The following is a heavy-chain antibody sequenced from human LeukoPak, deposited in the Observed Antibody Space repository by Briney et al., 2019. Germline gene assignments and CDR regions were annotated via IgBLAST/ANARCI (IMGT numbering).Heavy chain of an antibody. Sequence: GGSLRLSCAASGFTFSSYAMSWVRQAPGKGLEWVSAISGSGGSTYYADSVKGRFTISRDNSKNTLYLQMNSLRAEDTAVYYCARGGGIAVAGEAFDIWGQGTMVTVSS. CDR3: ARGGGIAVAGEAFDI. CDR2: ISGSGGST. J-gene: IGHJ3*02. CDR1: GFTFSSYA. D-gene: IGHD6-19*01. V-gene: IGHV3-23*01.